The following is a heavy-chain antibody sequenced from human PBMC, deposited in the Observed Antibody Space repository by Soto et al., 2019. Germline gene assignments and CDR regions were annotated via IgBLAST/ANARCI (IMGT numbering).Heavy chain of an antibody. CDR1: GFTFSSSA. J-gene: IGHJ6*03. V-gene: IGHV3-23*01. Sequence: PGGSLRLSCAATGFTFSSSAINWVRQAPGKGLQWISTISGSGGSTGYADSVKGRFTISRDNAKNTLYLQMNSLRAEDTAVYYCARDEGGNDFWSGYYFPVYYYYYMDVWGKGTTVTVSS. D-gene: IGHD3-3*01. CDR3: ARDEGGNDFWSGYYFPVYYYYYMDV. CDR2: ISGSGGST.